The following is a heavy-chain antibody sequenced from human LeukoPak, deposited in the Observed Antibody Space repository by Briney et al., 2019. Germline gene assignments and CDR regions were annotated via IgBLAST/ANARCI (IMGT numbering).Heavy chain of an antibody. V-gene: IGHV3-43*02. J-gene: IGHJ4*02. Sequence: RGSLRLSCAASRFTSADYAMHSGPQAPGGSLEWVSYISRDGDSIYYADSVKGRFTISRDNSKNSLCLQMNSLRTEDTALYYCATCITRAVGAFDYWGQGTLVTVSS. D-gene: IGHD6-13*01. CDR3: ATCITRAVGAFDY. CDR2: ISRDGDSI. CDR1: RFTSADYA.